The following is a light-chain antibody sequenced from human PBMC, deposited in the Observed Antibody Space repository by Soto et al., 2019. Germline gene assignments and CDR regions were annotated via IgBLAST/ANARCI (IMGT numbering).Light chain of an antibody. CDR3: QQRHMWPIP. CDR2: DAY. J-gene: IGKJ5*01. Sequence: EIVLTQSPDTLSLSPGERATLSCRASQSVRSGRLAWYQQKPGQAPRLLIYDAYNRATGIPPRFNGSGSGTDFTLTISSLEPEDSAVYYCQQRHMWPIPFGQGTRLEIK. CDR1: QSVRSG. V-gene: IGKV3-11*01.